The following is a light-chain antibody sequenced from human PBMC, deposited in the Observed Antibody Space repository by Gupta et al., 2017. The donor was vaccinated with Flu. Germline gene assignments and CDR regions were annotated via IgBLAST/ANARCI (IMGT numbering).Light chain of an antibody. J-gene: IGKJ4*01. Sequence: DIQMAQAPYSLSVSVGDRVTITCRASQSISSYLHWYQQKPGKAPKLLIKAASSLQSGVPSRFSGSGSGTDFTLTISSLQPEDVATYYCQQSYSIPPTFGEGTKVEIK. V-gene: IGKV1-39*01. CDR2: AAS. CDR1: QSISSY. CDR3: QQSYSIPPT.